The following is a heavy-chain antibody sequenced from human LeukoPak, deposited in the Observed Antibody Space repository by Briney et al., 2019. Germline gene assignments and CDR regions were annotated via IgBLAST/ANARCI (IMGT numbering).Heavy chain of an antibody. CDR1: GDSFSGYY. Sequence: PSETLSLTCAVYGDSFSGYYWSWIRLSPGTGLEWIGEVNDRGTTNYNPNLKSRVTISVVTSSNQFSLKLTSVTAADTALYFCATRRGGPYPYYFDHWDQGALVTVSS. CDR3: ATRRGGPYPYYFDH. D-gene: IGHD2-15*01. J-gene: IGHJ4*02. V-gene: IGHV4-34*01. CDR2: VNDRGTT.